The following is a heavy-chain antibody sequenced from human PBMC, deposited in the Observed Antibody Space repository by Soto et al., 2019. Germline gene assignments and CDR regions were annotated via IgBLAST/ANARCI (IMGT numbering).Heavy chain of an antibody. V-gene: IGHV3-23*01. CDR3: AKDLYYYYGMDV. Sequence: LRLSCAASGFTFSSYAMSWVRQAPGKGLEWVSAISGSGGSTYYADSVKGRFTISRDNSKNTLYLQMNSLRAEDTAVYYCAKDLYYYYGMDVWGQGTTVTVSS. CDR2: ISGSGGST. J-gene: IGHJ6*02. CDR1: GFTFSSYA.